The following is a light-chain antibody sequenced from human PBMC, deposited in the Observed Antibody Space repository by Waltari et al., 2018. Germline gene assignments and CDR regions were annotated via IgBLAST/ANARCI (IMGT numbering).Light chain of an antibody. J-gene: IGLJ1*01. V-gene: IGLV3-21*02. CDR1: NIESRT. CDR3: QVWDDNSDPV. Sequence: SYVLTQPPSVSVAPGQTARITCGGNNIESRTVHWYPQKPGQAPVLVVYDDTDRPSGIPDRLSGSNSDNTAALTISRVEAGDEADYFCQVWDDNSDPVFGTGTKVTV. CDR2: DDT.